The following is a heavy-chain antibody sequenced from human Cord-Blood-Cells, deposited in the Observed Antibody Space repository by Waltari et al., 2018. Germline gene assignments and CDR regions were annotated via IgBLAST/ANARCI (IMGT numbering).Heavy chain of an antibody. CDR1: GGSISSSSYS. J-gene: IGHJ3*02. D-gene: IGHD2-2*02. CDR2: IYYSGST. Sequence: QLQLQESGPGLVKPSETLSLTCTVSGGSISSSSYSWGWIRQPPGKGLEWIGSIYYSGSTYYNPSLKSRVTISVDTSKNQFSLKLSSVTAADTAVYYCARPGKDIVVVPAAIHDAFDIWGQGTMVTVSS. V-gene: IGHV4-39*01. CDR3: ARPGKDIVVVPAAIHDAFDI.